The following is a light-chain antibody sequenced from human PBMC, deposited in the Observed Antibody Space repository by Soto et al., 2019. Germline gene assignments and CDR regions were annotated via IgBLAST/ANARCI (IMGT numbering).Light chain of an antibody. CDR1: QSVSSK. Sequence: EVVMTRSPLALSVSPGERSTLSCRASQSVSSKLAWYRQKPGQAPRLLIYGASTRATGIPARFSGSGSGTQFTLTISSLQSEDFAVYYCHQYNKWPPSTVGQGTRLESK. CDR3: HQYNKWPPST. V-gene: IGKV3-15*01. CDR2: GAS. J-gene: IGKJ5*01.